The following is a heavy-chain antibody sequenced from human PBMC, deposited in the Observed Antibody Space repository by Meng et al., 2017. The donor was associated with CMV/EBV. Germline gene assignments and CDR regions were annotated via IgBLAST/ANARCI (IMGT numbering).Heavy chain of an antibody. J-gene: IGHJ4*02. Sequence: SETLSLTCTVSGGSISSYYWSWIRQPPGKGLEWIGYIYYSGSTNYNPSLKSRVTISVDTSKNQFSLKLSSVTAADTAVYYCARNKARSSSSWYHFDYWGQGTLVTVPQ. CDR3: ARNKARSSSSWYHFDY. CDR1: GGSISSYY. CDR2: IYYSGST. V-gene: IGHV4-59*01. D-gene: IGHD6-13*01.